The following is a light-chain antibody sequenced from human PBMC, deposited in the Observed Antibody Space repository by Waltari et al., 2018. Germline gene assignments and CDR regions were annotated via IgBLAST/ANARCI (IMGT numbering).Light chain of an antibody. J-gene: IGLJ3*02. CDR3: AAWDDSLHGHWV. Sequence: QSVLTQPPSASGTPGQRVTISCTGSSSNIGGNVVNWYQQLPGKAPTLLIYRSDLRPSGVPYRFPGAKSGTSASLAISGLQSADEGDYYCAAWDDSLHGHWVFGGGTKVTVL. V-gene: IGLV1-44*01. CDR2: RSD. CDR1: SSNIGGNV.